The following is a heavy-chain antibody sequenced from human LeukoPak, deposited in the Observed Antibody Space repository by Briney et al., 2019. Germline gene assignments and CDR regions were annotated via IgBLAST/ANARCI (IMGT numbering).Heavy chain of an antibody. J-gene: IGHJ6*03. CDR3: ASTVWGSGRYYMDV. V-gene: IGHV1-18*01. CDR1: GYTFTTSG. Sequence: ASVKVSCKASGYTFTTSGISWVRQAPGQGLEWMGWISGYNGKTKYVKKFQGRVTITADESTSTAYMELSSLRSEDTAVYYCASTVWGSGRYYMDVWGKGTTVTISS. CDR2: ISGYNGKT. D-gene: IGHD6-19*01.